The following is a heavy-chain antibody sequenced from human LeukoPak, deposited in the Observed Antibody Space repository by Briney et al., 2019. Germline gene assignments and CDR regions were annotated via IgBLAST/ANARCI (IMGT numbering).Heavy chain of an antibody. V-gene: IGHV3-13*04. CDR3: AGGDCSGGSCSSMDV. CDR1: GFTFSTYD. CDR2: INPAGDT. J-gene: IGHJ6*02. D-gene: IGHD2-15*01. Sequence: GGSLRLSCAASGFTFSTYDMHWVRQATGKGLEWVSGINPAGDTYYPSSVKGRFTISREDAKNSFFLQMNSLRVGDTAVYYCAGGDCSGGSCSSMDVWGQGTTVTVSS.